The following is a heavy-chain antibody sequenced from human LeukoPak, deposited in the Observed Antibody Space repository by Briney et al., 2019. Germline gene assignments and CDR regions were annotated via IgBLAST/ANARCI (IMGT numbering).Heavy chain of an antibody. Sequence: PGGSLTLSCAASGFTFDDSAVDWVRQASGKGLEWVGRIRSRAIRYATAYAASVKGRFTLSREDSKNTAYLQMNSLATEDTAVYYCTREQVVWDFDYWGQGTLVTVPS. CDR1: GFTFDDSA. D-gene: IGHD6-6*01. J-gene: IGHJ4*02. V-gene: IGHV3-73*01. CDR2: IRSRAIRYAT. CDR3: TREQVVWDFDY.